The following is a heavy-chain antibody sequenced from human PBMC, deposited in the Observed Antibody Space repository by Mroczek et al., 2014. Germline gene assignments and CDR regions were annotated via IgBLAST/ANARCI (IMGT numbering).Heavy chain of an antibody. CDR3: ARHRGVGCSGGSCSDGFDY. V-gene: IGHV4-34*01. D-gene: IGHD2-15*01. Sequence: QVQLQQWGAGLLKPSETLSLTCAVYGGSFSGYYWSWIRQPPGKGLEWIGEINHSGSTNYNPSLKSRVTISVDTSKNQFSLKLSSVTAADTAVYYCARHRGVGCSGGSCSDGFDYWGQGTLVTVSS. J-gene: IGHJ4*02. CDR1: GGSFSGYY. CDR2: INHSGST.